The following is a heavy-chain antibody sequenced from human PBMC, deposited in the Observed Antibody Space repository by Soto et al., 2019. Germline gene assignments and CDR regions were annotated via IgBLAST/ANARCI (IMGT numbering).Heavy chain of an antibody. Sequence: GGSLRLSCAASGFTFSSYGMHWVRQAPGKGLEWVAVISYDGSNKYYADSVKGRFTISRDNSKNTLYLQMNSLRAEDTAVYYCASVVVPAAMFQWFDPWGQGTLVTVSS. J-gene: IGHJ5*02. CDR3: ASVVVPAAMFQWFDP. CDR1: GFTFSSYG. V-gene: IGHV3-30*03. D-gene: IGHD2-2*01. CDR2: ISYDGSNK.